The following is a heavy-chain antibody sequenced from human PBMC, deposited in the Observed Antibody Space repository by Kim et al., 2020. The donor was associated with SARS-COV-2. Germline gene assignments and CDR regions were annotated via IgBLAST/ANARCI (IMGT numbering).Heavy chain of an antibody. CDR3: ARDHYGSGSYGWFDP. J-gene: IGHJ5*02. D-gene: IGHD3-10*01. Sequence: GGSLRLSCAVSGFTFSDYYMSWIRQAPGKGLEWISYISTTSDHTNYADSVKGRFTISRDNAKNSLFLQMNSLRVEDTAVYYCARDHYGSGSYGWFDPWGQGTLVTVSS. V-gene: IGHV3-11*05. CDR1: GFTFSDYY. CDR2: ISTTSDHT.